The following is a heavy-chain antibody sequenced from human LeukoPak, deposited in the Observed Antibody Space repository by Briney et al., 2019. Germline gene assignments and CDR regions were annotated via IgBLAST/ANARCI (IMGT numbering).Heavy chain of an antibody. V-gene: IGHV3-30-3*01. J-gene: IGHJ4*02. CDR2: ISYDGSIK. Sequence: GGSLRLSCAASGFTFSNYAVHWVRQAPGKGLEWVAVISYDGSIKYYADSVKGRFTISRDNSKNTLYVQMNSLRAVDTAVYYCARGGPYCSSTSCYSTTDGFDYWGQGTLVTVSS. D-gene: IGHD2-2*01. CDR1: GFTFSNYA. CDR3: ARGGPYCSSTSCYSTTDGFDY.